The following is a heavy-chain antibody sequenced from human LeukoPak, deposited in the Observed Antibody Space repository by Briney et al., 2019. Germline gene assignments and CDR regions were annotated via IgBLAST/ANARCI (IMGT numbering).Heavy chain of an antibody. CDR1: GFTFSSYW. J-gene: IGHJ4*02. CDR3: AGEIRYQRDY. V-gene: IGHV3-74*01. Sequence: GGSLRLSCAASGFTFSSYWMHWVRPAPRKGLVWVSRITSDGSSTTYADSVKGRFTISRDNAKNTLYLQMNSLRAEDTAVYYCAGEIRYQRDYWGQGTLVTVSS. CDR2: ITSDGSST. D-gene: IGHD2-2*01.